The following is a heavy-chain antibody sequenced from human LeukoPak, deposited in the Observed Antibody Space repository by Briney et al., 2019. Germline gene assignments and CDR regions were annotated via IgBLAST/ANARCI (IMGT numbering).Heavy chain of an antibody. D-gene: IGHD3-9*01. Sequence: SVKVSCKASGSIFSSYAISWVRQAPGQGLEWMGRIIPILGIANYAQKFQGRVTITADKSTSTAYMELSSLRSEDTAVYYCARNYDILTGYYSPFDYWGQGTLVTVSS. J-gene: IGHJ4*02. V-gene: IGHV1-69*04. CDR3: ARNYDILTGYYSPFDY. CDR1: GSIFSSYA. CDR2: IIPILGIA.